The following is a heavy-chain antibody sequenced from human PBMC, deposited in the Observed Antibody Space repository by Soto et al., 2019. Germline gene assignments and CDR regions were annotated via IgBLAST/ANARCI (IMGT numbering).Heavy chain of an antibody. V-gene: IGHV1-3*01. D-gene: IGHD5-18*01. CDR2: LNPDTGNT. CDR3: ARDIQSVGPRANDAIDV. CDR1: GFTFSDNL. Sequence: QVPLVQSGAELKKPGASVNISCTASGFTFSDNLINWVRQVPGQGPEWMGWLNPDTGNTRYSETFQSRVSISRHPSASIAYLELSGLENEDTALYFCARDIQSVGPRANDAIDVWGQGTMITVSS. J-gene: IGHJ3*01.